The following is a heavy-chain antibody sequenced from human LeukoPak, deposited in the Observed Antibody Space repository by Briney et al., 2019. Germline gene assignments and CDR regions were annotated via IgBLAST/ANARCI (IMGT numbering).Heavy chain of an antibody. CDR1: GGTFSSYA. CDR2: IIPIFGTA. D-gene: IGHD2-2*01. J-gene: IGHJ4*02. V-gene: IGHV1-69*13. CDR3: ARDRIVVPAATFDY. Sequence: GASVTVSCTASGGTFSSYAISWVRQAPGQGLEWMGGIIPIFGTANYAQKFQGRVTITADESTSTAYMELSSLRSEDTAVYYCARDRIVVPAATFDYWGQGTLVTVSS.